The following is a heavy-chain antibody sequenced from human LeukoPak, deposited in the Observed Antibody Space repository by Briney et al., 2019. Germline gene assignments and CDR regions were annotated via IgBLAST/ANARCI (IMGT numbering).Heavy chain of an antibody. Sequence: TGGSLRLSCAASGFTVSSNYMSWVRQAPGKGLEWVSVIYSGGSTYYADSVKGRFTISRDNSKNTLYLQMNSLRAEDTAVYYCARVGTAVGTLEDNWGQGTLVTVSS. J-gene: IGHJ4*02. V-gene: IGHV3-53*01. D-gene: IGHD6-13*01. CDR3: ARVGTAVGTLEDN. CDR2: IYSGGST. CDR1: GFTVSSNY.